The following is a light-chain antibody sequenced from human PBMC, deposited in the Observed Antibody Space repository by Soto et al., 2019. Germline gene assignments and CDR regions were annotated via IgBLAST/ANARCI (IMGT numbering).Light chain of an antibody. CDR2: KAS. CDR3: QQYKNYRT. CDR1: QIIDNW. J-gene: IGKJ1*01. Sequence: DIQMTQSPSTLSASVGDRVTITCRVSQIIDNWLAWYQQKPGKVPNLLIYKASTLQSGVPSRFRGSGSGTEFTLTISTLQPDGFATYYCQQYKNYRTFGPGTKVDIK. V-gene: IGKV1-5*03.